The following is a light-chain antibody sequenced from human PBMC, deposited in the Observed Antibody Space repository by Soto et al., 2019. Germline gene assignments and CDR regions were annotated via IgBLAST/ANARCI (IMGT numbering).Light chain of an antibody. CDR2: GNS. V-gene: IGLV1-40*01. Sequence: QSVLTQPPSVSGAPGQRVTISCTGSSSNIGAGYDGHWYQQLPGTAPKLLIYGNSNRPSGVPDRFSGSKSGTSASLVITGLQAEDEADYYCQSYDSSLSGIGTGTKLTVL. CDR3: QSYDSSLSG. CDR1: SSNIGAGYD. J-gene: IGLJ1*01.